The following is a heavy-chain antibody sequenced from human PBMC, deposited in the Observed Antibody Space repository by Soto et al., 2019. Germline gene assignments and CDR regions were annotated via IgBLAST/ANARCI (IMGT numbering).Heavy chain of an antibody. V-gene: IGHV4-31*03. CDR1: GGSISNGGYY. Sequence: PSETLSLTCTVSGGSISNGGYYWSWIRQHPGKGLEWIGYIYYSGSTYYNPSLKSRVTISLDTSKNQFSLKLSSVTAADTAVYYCARHLWVGSSWYLGAFDIWGQGTMVTVSS. CDR3: ARHLWVGSSWYLGAFDI. J-gene: IGHJ3*02. CDR2: IYYSGST. D-gene: IGHD6-13*01.